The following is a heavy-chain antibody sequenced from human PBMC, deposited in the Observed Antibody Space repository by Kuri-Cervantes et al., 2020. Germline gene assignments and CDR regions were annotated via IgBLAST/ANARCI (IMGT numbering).Heavy chain of an antibody. CDR1: GGTFSSYA. CDR3: ARARGFGELLLLDY. V-gene: IGHV7-4-1*02. J-gene: IGHJ4*02. CDR2: LNTNTGNP. D-gene: IGHD3-10*01. Sequence: ASVKVSCKASGGTFSSYAISWVRQAPGQGLEWMGWLNTNTGNPTYAQGFTGRFVFSLDTSVSTAYLQISSLKAEDTAVYYCARARGFGELLLLDYWGQGTLVTVSS.